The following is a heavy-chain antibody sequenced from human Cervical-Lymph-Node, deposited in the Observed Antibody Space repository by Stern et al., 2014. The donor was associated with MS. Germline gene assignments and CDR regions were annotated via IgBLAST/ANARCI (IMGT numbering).Heavy chain of an antibody. D-gene: IGHD3-3*01. Sequence: DQLVESGAEVKKPGASVKVSCKVSGYTFTELSMHWVRQAPGKGLEWMGGFDSEDGETIYAQKFQGRVTMAEDTSADTAYMELSSLRSEDTAVYYCAARDLTVFGVVILKFDYWGQGTLVTVSS. CDR1: GYTFTELS. CDR2: FDSEDGET. CDR3: AARDLTVFGVVILKFDY. J-gene: IGHJ4*02. V-gene: IGHV1-24*01.